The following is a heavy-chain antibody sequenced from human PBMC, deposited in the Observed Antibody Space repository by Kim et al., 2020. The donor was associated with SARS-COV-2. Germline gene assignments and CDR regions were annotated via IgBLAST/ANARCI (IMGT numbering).Heavy chain of an antibody. Sequence: SETLSLTCAVYGGSFSGYYWSWIRQPPGKGLEWIGEINHSGSTNYNPSLKSRVTISVDTSKNQFSLKLSSVTAADTAVYYCARGGCSSSCSGSYYFDYWGQGTLVTVSS. CDR2: INHSGST. CDR3: ARGGCSSSCSGSYYFDY. J-gene: IGHJ4*02. CDR1: GGSFSGYY. D-gene: IGHD6-13*01. V-gene: IGHV4-34*01.